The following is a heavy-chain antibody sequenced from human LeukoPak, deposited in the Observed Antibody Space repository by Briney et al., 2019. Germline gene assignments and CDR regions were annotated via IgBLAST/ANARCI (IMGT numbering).Heavy chain of an antibody. CDR2: MSYDGSNK. Sequence: GRSLRLSCAASGFTFSIHTMHWVRQAPGRGLEWVAVMSYDGSNKYYADSVKGRFTISRDNSKNTLYLQMKSLRAEDTAVYYCARAAFVTSNFYYYYGMDVWGQGTTVTVSS. CDR3: ARAAFVTSNFYYYYGMDV. CDR1: GFTFSIHT. V-gene: IGHV3-30*04. D-gene: IGHD2-2*01. J-gene: IGHJ6*02.